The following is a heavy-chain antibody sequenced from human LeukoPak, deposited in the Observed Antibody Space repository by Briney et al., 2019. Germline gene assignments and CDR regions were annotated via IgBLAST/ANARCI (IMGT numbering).Heavy chain of an antibody. CDR2: ISYDGSIK. CDR1: GFTFSIYA. J-gene: IGHJ6*02. V-gene: IGHV3-30-3*01. D-gene: IGHD2-15*01. Sequence: GGSLRLSCAASGFTFSIYAMHWVRQTPGKGLEWVAAISYDGSIKYYADSVKGRFTISRDDSKNTLYLQMNSLRAEDTAVYYCARGYCSGGSCYPPDVWGQGTTVTVSS. CDR3: ARGYCSGGSCYPPDV.